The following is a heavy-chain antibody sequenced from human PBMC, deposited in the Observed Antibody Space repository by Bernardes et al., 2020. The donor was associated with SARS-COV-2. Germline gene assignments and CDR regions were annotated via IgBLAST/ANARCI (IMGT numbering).Heavy chain of an antibody. CDR2: IYYSWST. CDR1: GGSISSYY. D-gene: IGHD3-3*01. V-gene: IGHV4-59*08. Sequence: TLSLTCTVSGGSISSYYWSWIRQPPGKGLEWIGYIYYSWSTNYNPSLKRRVTISVDTSKNQFSLKLSSVTAADTAVYYCARSPPYYDFWSGYQYGLWDYYYYMDVWGKGTTVTVSS. CDR3: ARSPPYYDFWSGYQYGLWDYYYYMDV. J-gene: IGHJ6*03.